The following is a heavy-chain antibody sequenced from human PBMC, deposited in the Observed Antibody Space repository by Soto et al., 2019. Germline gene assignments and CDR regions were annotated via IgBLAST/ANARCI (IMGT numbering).Heavy chain of an antibody. CDR3: ASRITIRFY. V-gene: IGHV3-30*03. D-gene: IGHD3-3*01. J-gene: IGHJ4*02. CDR1: GFTFSSYG. CDR2: ISDDGSNK. Sequence: GGPLRLSCAASGFTFSSYGMHWVRQAPGKGLEWVAVISDDGSNKYYADSVKGRFTISRDNSKNTLYLQMNSLRAEDTAVYYCASRITIRFYWGQGTLVTVSS.